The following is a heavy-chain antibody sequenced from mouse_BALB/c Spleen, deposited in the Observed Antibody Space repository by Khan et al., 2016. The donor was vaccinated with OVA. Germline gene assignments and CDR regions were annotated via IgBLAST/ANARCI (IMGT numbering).Heavy chain of an antibody. J-gene: IGHJ3*01. CDR2: IVPENGNT. V-gene: IGHV14-1*02. D-gene: IGHD2-1*01. Sequence: VQLKQSGAELVRPGALVKLSCKASGFNIKDYYMYWVKQRPEQGLEWIGWIVPENGNTIYDPKFQGKASITADTSSNTAYLQLSSLTSEDTAVYYCARRGYGNYWFAYWGQGTLVTVSA. CDR1: GFNIKDYY. CDR3: ARRGYGNYWFAY.